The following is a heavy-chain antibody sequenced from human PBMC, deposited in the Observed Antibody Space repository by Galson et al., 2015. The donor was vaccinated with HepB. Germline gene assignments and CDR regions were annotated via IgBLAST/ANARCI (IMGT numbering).Heavy chain of an antibody. J-gene: IGHJ5*02. Sequence: SLRLSCAASGFTFSSYAMHWVRQAPGKGLEYVSAISSNGGSTYYADSVKGRFTISRDNSKNTLYLQMSSLRAEDTAVYYCVKGSVHYYGSGFDPWGQGTLVTVSS. CDR3: VKGSVHYYGSGFDP. CDR2: ISSNGGST. V-gene: IGHV3-64D*06. D-gene: IGHD3-10*01. CDR1: GFTFSSYA.